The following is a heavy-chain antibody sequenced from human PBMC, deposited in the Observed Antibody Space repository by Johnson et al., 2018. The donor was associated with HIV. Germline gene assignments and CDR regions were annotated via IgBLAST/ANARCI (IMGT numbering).Heavy chain of an antibody. CDR2: INQDGVEK. V-gene: IGHV3-7*05. J-gene: IGHJ3*02. D-gene: IGHD3-16*01. Sequence: VQLVESGGGVVQPGRSLRLSCAASGFTFDDYAMHWVRQAPGKGLGWVANINQDGVEKYYVDSVKGRFTISRDNATNSLFLQMNIVRDEDTAVYYCVRGGGVASSGGFDIWGQGTKVTVSS. CDR1: GFTFDDYA. CDR3: VRGGGVASSGGFDI.